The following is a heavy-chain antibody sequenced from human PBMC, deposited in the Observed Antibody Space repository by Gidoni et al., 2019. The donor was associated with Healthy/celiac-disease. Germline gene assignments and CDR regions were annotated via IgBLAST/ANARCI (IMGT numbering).Heavy chain of an antibody. J-gene: IGHJ5*02. D-gene: IGHD2-21*02. V-gene: IGHV3-30-3*01. CDR2: ISYDGSNK. CDR3: ARDFEVVTVSNWFDP. CDR1: GFTFSSYA. Sequence: QVQLVESGGGVVHPGRSLRLSCAASGFTFSSYAMHWVRQAPGKGLEWVAVISYDGSNKYYADSVKGRFTISRDNSKNTLYLQMNSLRAEDTAVYYCARDFEVVTVSNWFDPWGQGTLVTVSS.